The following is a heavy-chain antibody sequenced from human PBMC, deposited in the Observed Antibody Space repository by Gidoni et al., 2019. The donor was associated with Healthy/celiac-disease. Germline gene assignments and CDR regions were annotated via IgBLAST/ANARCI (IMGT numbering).Heavy chain of an antibody. CDR1: GYSISSGYY. J-gene: IGHJ4*02. CDR2: IYHSGST. CDR3: ARGGSGSYYNLD. Sequence: QVQLQESGPGLVKPSETLSLTCAVSGYSISSGYYWGWIRQPPGKGLEWIGSIYHSGSTYYNPSLKSRVTISVDTSKNQFSLKLSSVTAADTAVYYCARGGSGSYYNLDWGQGTLVTVSS. D-gene: IGHD3-10*01. V-gene: IGHV4-38-2*01.